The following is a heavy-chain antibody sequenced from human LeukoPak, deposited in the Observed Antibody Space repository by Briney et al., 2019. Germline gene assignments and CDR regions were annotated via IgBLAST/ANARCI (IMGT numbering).Heavy chain of an antibody. CDR1: GFTSSNAW. D-gene: IGHD2-15*01. J-gene: IGHJ5*02. CDR2: ISYDGSNK. V-gene: IGHV3-30*18. Sequence: GGSLRLSCAASGFTSSNAWMSWVRQAPGKGLEGVAVISYDGSNKYYADSVKGRFTISRDNSKNTLYLQMNSLRAEDTAVYYCAKGQPLVVVAATGFDPWGQGTLVTVSS. CDR3: AKGQPLVVVAATGFDP.